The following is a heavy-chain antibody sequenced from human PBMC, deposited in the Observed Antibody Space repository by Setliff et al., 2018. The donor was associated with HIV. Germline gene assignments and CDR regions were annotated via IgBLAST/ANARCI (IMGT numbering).Heavy chain of an antibody. Sequence: SETLSLTCTVSGGSISSSNYYWGWIRQPPGKGREWIGSIYYSGSTNYNPSLKSRVTISVDTSKNQFSLKLSSVTAADTAVYYCARAVYYYDSSGYYYVSWGQGTLVTVSS. V-gene: IGHV4-39*07. CDR1: GGSISSSNYY. CDR2: IYYSGST. J-gene: IGHJ5*02. D-gene: IGHD3-22*01. CDR3: ARAVYYYDSSGYYYVS.